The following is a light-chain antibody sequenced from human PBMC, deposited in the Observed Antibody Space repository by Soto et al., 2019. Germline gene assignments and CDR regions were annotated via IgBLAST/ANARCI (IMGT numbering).Light chain of an antibody. CDR2: GAS. V-gene: IGKV1-39*01. CDR3: QQTYSDIS. CDR1: RTINTY. J-gene: IGKJ4*01. Sequence: DVRMTQSPSSLSASVGDTITMTCRASRTINTYLNWFQQKPGEPPRLLIYGASTLHDGVPSRFSGSGSGADFTLTISGLQPEDFASYHCQQTYSDISFGGGTKV.